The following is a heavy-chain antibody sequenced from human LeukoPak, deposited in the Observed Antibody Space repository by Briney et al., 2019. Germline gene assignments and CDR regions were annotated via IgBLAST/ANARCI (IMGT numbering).Heavy chain of an antibody. CDR2: ISSSGSTI. D-gene: IGHD3-22*01. CDR3: ARDRAAYDSSGYYPRDYYYMDV. J-gene: IGHJ6*03. CDR1: GFTFSSYE. V-gene: IGHV3-48*03. Sequence: PGGSLRLSCAASGFTFSSYEMNWVRQAPGKGLEWVSYISSSGSTIYYADSVKGRFTISRDNAKNSLYPQMNSLRAEDTAVYYCARDRAAYDSSGYYPRDYYYMDVWGKGTTVTVSS.